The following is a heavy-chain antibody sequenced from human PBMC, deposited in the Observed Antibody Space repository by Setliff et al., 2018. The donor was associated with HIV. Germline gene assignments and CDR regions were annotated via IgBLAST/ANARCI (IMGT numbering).Heavy chain of an antibody. D-gene: IGHD3-22*01. CDR1: GGSISSGSHF. J-gene: IGHJ4*02. V-gene: IGHV4-61*09. CDR3: ARAADYHDSSGYWAPPRYFDY. Sequence: SETLSLTCTVSGGSISSGSHFWGWIRQPAGKGLEWIGHISTSGTTKYNPSLKSRVTISVDTSKKQFSLKLSSVSAADTAVYYCARAADYHDSSGYWAPPRYFDYWGQGTLVTVSS. CDR2: ISTSGTT.